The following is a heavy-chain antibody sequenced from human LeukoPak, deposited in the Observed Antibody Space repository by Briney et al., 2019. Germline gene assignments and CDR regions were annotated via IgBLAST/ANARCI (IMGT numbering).Heavy chain of an antibody. CDR2: ISSSSTYS. J-gene: IGHJ5*02. CDR3: ARVMIGTANWFDH. Sequence: PGGSLRHSCVASGFTFSDYYMSWIRQAPGKGLEWVSYISSSSTYSSYADSVKGRFTISRDNAKNSLYLQMNSLRAEDTAVYYCARVMIGTANWFDHWGQGTLVTVSS. CDR1: GFTFSDYY. V-gene: IGHV3-11*06. D-gene: IGHD3-22*01.